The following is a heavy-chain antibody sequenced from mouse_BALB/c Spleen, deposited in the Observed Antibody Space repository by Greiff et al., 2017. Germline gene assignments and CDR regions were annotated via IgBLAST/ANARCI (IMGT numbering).Heavy chain of an antibody. V-gene: IGHV1S22*01. D-gene: IGHD1-1*01. CDR1: GYTFTSYW. J-gene: IGHJ1*01. CDR3: TRLGKNDYGSSYWYFDV. Sequence: LQQPGSELVRPGASVKLSCKASGYTFTSYWMHWVKQRHGQGLEWIGNIYPGSGSTNYDEKFKSKGTLTVDTSSSTAYMHLSSLTSEDSAVYYCTRLGKNDYGSSYWYFDVWGAGTTVTVSS. CDR2: IYPGSGST.